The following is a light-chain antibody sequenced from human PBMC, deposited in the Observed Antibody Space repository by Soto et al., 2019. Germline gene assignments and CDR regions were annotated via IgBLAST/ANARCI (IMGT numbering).Light chain of an antibody. CDR1: QSVSNY. CDR3: QQSRDWPLT. CDR2: DAS. V-gene: IGKV3-11*01. J-gene: IGKJ4*01. Sequence: EIVLTQSPATLSLSPGERATVSCRASQSVSNYLAWYQQKPGQAPRLLMYDASNRATGTPARFSGSGSGTDFTLTITSLEPEDFAVYYCQQSRDWPLTFGGGTKVEIK.